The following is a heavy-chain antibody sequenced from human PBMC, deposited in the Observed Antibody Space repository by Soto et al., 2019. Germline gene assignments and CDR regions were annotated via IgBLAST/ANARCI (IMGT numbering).Heavy chain of an antibody. D-gene: IGHD3-10*01. CDR1: GGSFSGYY. J-gene: IGHJ4*02. CDR3: ARRRVPDY. Sequence: QVQLQQWGAGLLKPSETLSLTCAVYGGSFSGYYWSWIRQPPGKGLEWIGEINHSGSTNSNPSLKSRVTISVDTSKNQFSLKLSSVTAADTAVYYCARRRVPDYWGQGTLVTVSS. CDR2: INHSGST. V-gene: IGHV4-34*01.